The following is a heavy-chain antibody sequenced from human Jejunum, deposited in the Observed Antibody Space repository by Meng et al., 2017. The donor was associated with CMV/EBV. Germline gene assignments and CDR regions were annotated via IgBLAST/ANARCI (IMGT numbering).Heavy chain of an antibody. CDR3: ARKYNGYWFDP. D-gene: IGHD5-12*01. J-gene: IGHJ5*02. Sequence: KASGYTFAPYFMHWVRQAPGQGPEWMGWINPTSGGTSYAEKFQGRVTMIRDTSISTAYMELSRLRSDDTAVYYCARKYNGYWFDPWGQGTLVTVSS. CDR2: INPTSGGT. V-gene: IGHV1-2*02. CDR1: GYTFAPYF.